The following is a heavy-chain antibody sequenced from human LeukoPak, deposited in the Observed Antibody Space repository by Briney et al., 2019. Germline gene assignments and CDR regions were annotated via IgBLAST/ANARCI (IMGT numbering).Heavy chain of an antibody. CDR3: ARSRIVLADSLDP. Sequence: NSSETLSLTCTVSGGSISSYYWSWIRQPPGKGLEWIGYIYYSGSTNYNPSLKSRVTISVDTSKNQFSLKLSSVTAADTAVYYCARSRIVLADSLDPWGQGTLVTVSS. J-gene: IGHJ5*02. CDR1: GGSISSYY. V-gene: IGHV4-59*01. D-gene: IGHD6-19*01. CDR2: IYYSGST.